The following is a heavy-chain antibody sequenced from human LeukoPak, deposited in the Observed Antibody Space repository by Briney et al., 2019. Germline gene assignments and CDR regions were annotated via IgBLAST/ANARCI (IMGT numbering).Heavy chain of an antibody. D-gene: IGHD2-15*01. Sequence: GGSLGLSCAASGFPFSGYSLHWVRQAPGKGLEWVSSISSSAAYIAYADSVKGRFTISRDNAKDSLYLQMNNLRAEGTAVYYCAREGKDLRLGYYNSAVDVWGQGTTVSVSS. V-gene: IGHV3-21*01. CDR3: AREGKDLRLGYYNSAVDV. CDR2: ISSSAAYI. J-gene: IGHJ6*02. CDR1: GFPFSGYS.